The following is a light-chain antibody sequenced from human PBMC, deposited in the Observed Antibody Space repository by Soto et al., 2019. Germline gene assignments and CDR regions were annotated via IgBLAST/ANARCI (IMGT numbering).Light chain of an antibody. Sequence: QSVLTQPPSVSAAPGQKVTISCSGSSSNIGNNYVSWYQQLPGTAPKLLIYENNKRPSGIPDRFSGSKSGTSATLGITGLQTGDEPAHYRGTWDSSLSVYVLGTGTKVTVL. CDR2: ENN. J-gene: IGLJ1*01. V-gene: IGLV1-51*02. CDR3: GTWDSSLSVYV. CDR1: SSNIGNNY.